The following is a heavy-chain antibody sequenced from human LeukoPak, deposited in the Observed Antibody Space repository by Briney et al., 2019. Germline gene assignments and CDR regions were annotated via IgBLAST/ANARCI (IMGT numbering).Heavy chain of an antibody. CDR1: GGTFSSYD. J-gene: IGHJ4*02. Sequence: SVKVSCKASGGTFSSYDISWVRQAPGQGLEWMGGIIPIFGTANYAQKFQGRVTITTDESTSTAYMELSSLRSEDTAVYYCAREEPNDSGVYYFDYWGQGTLVTVSS. D-gene: IGHD3-22*01. V-gene: IGHV1-69*05. CDR3: AREEPNDSGVYYFDY. CDR2: IIPIFGTA.